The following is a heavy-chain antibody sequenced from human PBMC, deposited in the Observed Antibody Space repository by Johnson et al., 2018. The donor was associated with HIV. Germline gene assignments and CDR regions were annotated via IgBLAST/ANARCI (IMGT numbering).Heavy chain of an antibody. CDR1: GFIVSSNY. CDR3: AKSKLQFLAPDAFDI. Sequence: VQLVESGGGLVQPGGSLGLSCAASGFIVSSNYMTWVRQAPGKGLEWVSTIYSGGNTYYADSVKGRSTISRDSSKNTLYLQIDTLKAEDTAIYYCAKSKLQFLAPDAFDIWGQGTMVTVSS. J-gene: IGHJ3*02. CDR2: IYSGGNT. D-gene: IGHD5-24*01. V-gene: IGHV3-53*01.